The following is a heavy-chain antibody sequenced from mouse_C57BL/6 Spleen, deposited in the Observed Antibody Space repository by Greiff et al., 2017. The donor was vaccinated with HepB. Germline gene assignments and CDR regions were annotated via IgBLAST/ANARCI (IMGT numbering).Heavy chain of an antibody. CDR3: ARSDYGNPYYFDY. D-gene: IGHD1-1*01. CDR1: GYTFTSYW. CDR2: IHPNSGST. J-gene: IGHJ2*01. V-gene: IGHV1-64*01. Sequence: VQLQQPGAELVKPGASVKLSCKASGYTFTSYWMHWVKQRPGQGLEWIGMIHPNSGSTNYNEKFKSKATLTVDKSSSTAYMQLSSLTSEDSAVYYCARSDYGNPYYFDYWGQGTTLTVSS.